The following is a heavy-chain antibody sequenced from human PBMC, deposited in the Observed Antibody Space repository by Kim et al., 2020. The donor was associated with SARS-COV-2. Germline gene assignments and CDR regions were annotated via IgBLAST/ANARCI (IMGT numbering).Heavy chain of an antibody. V-gene: IGHV3-7*01. CDR2: IKQDGSEK. CDR3: AXXXXXXRSGVQNRSPGXX. CDR1: GFTFSNYW. D-gene: IGHD3-10*01. Sequence: GGSLRLSCAASGFTFSNYWMSWVRQAPGKGLEWVANIKQDGSEKYYVASVKGRYSXTXXNAKNSLYLQMXXXRVEXTAVDFCAXXXXXXRSGVQNRSPGXXWGQGXXVTVSS. J-gene: IGHJ4*02.